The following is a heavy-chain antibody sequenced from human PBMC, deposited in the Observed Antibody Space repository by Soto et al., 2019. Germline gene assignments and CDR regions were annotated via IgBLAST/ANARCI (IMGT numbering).Heavy chain of an antibody. CDR1: SGSFSGYY. CDR3: ARSMITFGGESRNFDY. D-gene: IGHD3-16*01. Sequence: QVQLQQWGAGLLKPSETLSLTCAVYSGSFSGYYWSWIRQPPGKGLEWIGEINHSGSTNYNPSLKSRVTISVDTSKNQFSLKLSSVTAADTAVYYCARSMITFGGESRNFDYWGQGTLVTVSS. CDR2: INHSGST. V-gene: IGHV4-34*01. J-gene: IGHJ4*02.